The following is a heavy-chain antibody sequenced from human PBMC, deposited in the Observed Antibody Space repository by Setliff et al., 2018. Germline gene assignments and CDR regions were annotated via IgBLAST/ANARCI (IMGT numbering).Heavy chain of an antibody. D-gene: IGHD1-1*01. Sequence: GASVKVSCKASGYTFTGYYIHWVRQAPGQRLEWMGRINPNNGDTDYVQKFQGRVTMIRDTSKSTVYMELRSLRLDDTAVFYCAKTKGFVDGWLDPWGQGTLVTVSS. V-gene: IGHV1-2*06. J-gene: IGHJ5*02. CDR1: GYTFTGYY. CDR3: AKTKGFVDGWLDP. CDR2: INPNNGDT.